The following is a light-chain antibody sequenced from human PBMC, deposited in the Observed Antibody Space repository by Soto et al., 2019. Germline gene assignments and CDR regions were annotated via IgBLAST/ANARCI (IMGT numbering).Light chain of an antibody. J-gene: IGLJ2*01. CDR3: CSYAGSHTYVV. CDR2: DVS. Sequence: QSVLTQPRSVSGSPGKSVTISCTGTSSDVGGYNYVSWYQQHPGKAPKLMIYDVSKRPSGVPDRFSGSKSGNTASLTISGLQAEDEADYYCCSYAGSHTYVVFGGGTKLTVL. CDR1: SSDVGGYNY. V-gene: IGLV2-11*01.